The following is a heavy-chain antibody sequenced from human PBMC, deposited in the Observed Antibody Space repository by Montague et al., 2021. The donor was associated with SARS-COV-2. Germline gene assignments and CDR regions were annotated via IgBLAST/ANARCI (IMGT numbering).Heavy chain of an antibody. D-gene: IGHD6-19*01. Sequence: CAISGDSVVGHSGRSRGHRSELQSRHYLVGRILHGKKRYSDYAPSVRGRLTVNPDASKNEFSLELNYVTPEDTAVYYCVRYSGWFYFDFWGQGTLVTVSS. CDR1: GDSVVGHSGR. CDR2: ILHGKKRYS. J-gene: IGHJ4*02. V-gene: IGHV6-1*01. CDR3: VRYSGWFYFDF.